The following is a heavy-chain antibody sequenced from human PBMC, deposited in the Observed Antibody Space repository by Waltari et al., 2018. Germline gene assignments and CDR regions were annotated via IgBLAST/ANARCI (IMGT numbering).Heavy chain of an antibody. Sequence: VHLLESGGGLVTPGGSVRLSCAGSGFTFSSYAMTGVRQAPGKWLEWVSVISGSGGSAYYADPLKGRFTISRENSINTLYLRVNSLRAEDTAVYYCAKGGCSSTSCYRGFDYWGQGTLVTVSS. J-gene: IGHJ4*02. CDR1: GFTFSSYA. V-gene: IGHV3-23*01. CDR2: ISGSGGSA. CDR3: AKGGCSSTSCYRGFDY. D-gene: IGHD2-2*01.